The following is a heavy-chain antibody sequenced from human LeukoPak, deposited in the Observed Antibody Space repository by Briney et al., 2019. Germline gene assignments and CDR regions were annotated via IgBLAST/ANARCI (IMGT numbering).Heavy chain of an antibody. D-gene: IGHD3-10*01. V-gene: IGHV4-59*01. Sequence: SETLSLTCTVSGGSISSYYWSWIRQPPGKGVAGIGYIYYSGSTNYNPSLKSRVTISVDTSKNQFSLKLSSVTAADTAVYYCARFGRRGLLWFGEFPNHDAFDIWGQGTMVTVSS. CDR1: GGSISSYY. J-gene: IGHJ3*02. CDR2: IYYSGST. CDR3: ARFGRRGLLWFGEFPNHDAFDI.